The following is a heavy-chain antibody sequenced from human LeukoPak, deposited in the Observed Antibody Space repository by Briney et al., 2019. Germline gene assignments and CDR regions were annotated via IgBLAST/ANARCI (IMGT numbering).Heavy chain of an antibody. CDR1: GFTFSSYG. D-gene: IGHD1-14*01. Sequence: HSGGSLRLSCAASGFTFSSYGMSWVRQAPGKGLEWVSAISGSGGSTYYADSVKGRFTISRDNSKNTLYLQMNSLRAEDTAVYYCAKKIPPYYYMDVWGKGTTVTVSS. V-gene: IGHV3-23*01. J-gene: IGHJ6*03. CDR2: ISGSGGST. CDR3: AKKIPPYYYMDV.